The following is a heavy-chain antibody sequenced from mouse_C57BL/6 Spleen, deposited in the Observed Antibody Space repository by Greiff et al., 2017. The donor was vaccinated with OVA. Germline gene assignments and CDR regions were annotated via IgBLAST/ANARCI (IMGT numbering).Heavy chain of an antibody. CDR2: IDPSDSYT. D-gene: IGHD2-14*01. CDR1: GYTFTSYW. J-gene: IGHJ4*01. Sequence: QVQLQQPGTELVKPGASVKLSCKASGYTFTSYWMHWVKQRPGQGLEWIGEIDPSDSYTNYNQKFKGKSTLTVDKSSSTAYMQLSSLTSEDSAVYYCARRYDLYAMDYWGQGTPVTVSS. CDR3: ARRYDLYAMDY. V-gene: IGHV1-69*01.